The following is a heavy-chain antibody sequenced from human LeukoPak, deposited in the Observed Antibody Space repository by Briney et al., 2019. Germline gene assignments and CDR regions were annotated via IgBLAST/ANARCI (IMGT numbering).Heavy chain of an antibody. J-gene: IGHJ5*02. V-gene: IGHV4-59*01. Sequence: SETLSLTCTVSGCSISSYYWSWIRQPPGKGLEWIGYIYYSGSTNYNPSLKSRVTMSVDTSKNQFSLKLSSVTAADTAVYYCARTYCSSTSCYEDWFDPWGQGTLVTVSS. CDR1: GCSISSYY. CDR2: IYYSGST. CDR3: ARTYCSSTSCYEDWFDP. D-gene: IGHD2-2*01.